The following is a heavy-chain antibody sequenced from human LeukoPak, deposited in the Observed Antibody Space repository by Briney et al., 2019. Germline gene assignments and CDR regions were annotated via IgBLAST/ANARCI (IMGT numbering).Heavy chain of an antibody. Sequence: TSETLSLTCTVSGGSISSSYYYWGWIRQPPGKGLEWIGSIYSSGSTYYNPSLKSRVTISVDTSKNQFSLKLTSVTAADTAVYYCARDARGYSYIDYWGQGTLVTVSS. V-gene: IGHV4-39*02. D-gene: IGHD5-18*01. CDR2: IYSSGST. CDR1: GGSISSSYYY. J-gene: IGHJ4*02. CDR3: ARDARGYSYIDY.